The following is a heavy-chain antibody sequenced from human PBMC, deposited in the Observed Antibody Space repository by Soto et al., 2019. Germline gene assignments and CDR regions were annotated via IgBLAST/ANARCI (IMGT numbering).Heavy chain of an antibody. Sequence: PSETLSLTCTVSGGSVRSGSYYWSWIRQPPGKGLEWLGYIYYSGGTNYNPSLKRRVTISVDTSKNQFSLKLSSVTAADTAVYYCARDGGYSSVENAFDIWGQGTMVTVSS. CDR2: IYYSGGT. CDR1: GGSVRSGSYY. J-gene: IGHJ3*02. D-gene: IGHD6-19*01. V-gene: IGHV4-61*01. CDR3: ARDGGYSSVENAFDI.